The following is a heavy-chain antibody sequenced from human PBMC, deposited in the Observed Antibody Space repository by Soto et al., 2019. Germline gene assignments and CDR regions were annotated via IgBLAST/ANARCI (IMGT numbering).Heavy chain of an antibody. D-gene: IGHD3-3*01. J-gene: IGHJ6*03. V-gene: IGHV4-59*08. CDR1: GGSISSYY. Sequence: SETLSLTCTVSGGSISSYYWSWIRQPPGKGLEWIGYIYYSGSTNYNPSLKSRVTISVDTSKNQFSLKLSSVTAADTAVYYCARLQSYYDFWNYYYYMDVWGKGTTVTVSS. CDR2: IYYSGST. CDR3: ARLQSYYDFWNYYYYMDV.